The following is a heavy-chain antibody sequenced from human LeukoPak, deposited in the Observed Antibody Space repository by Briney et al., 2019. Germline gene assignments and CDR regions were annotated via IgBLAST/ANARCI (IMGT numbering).Heavy chain of an antibody. CDR1: GASISSSTDY. D-gene: IGHD2-15*01. CDR2: IYYSGST. V-gene: IGHV4-39*01. CDR3: ARQLHYYYYYMDV. J-gene: IGHJ6*03. Sequence: PSETLSLTCTVSGASISSSTDYWGWIRQPPGKGLEWIANIYYSGSTYYNPSLKSRVTISVDTSKNQFSLKLSSVTAADTAVYYCARQLHYYYYYMDVWGKGTTVTISS.